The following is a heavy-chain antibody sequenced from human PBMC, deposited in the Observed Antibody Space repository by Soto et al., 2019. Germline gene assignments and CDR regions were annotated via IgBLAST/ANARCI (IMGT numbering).Heavy chain of an antibody. Sequence: QVQLQESGPGLVQPSGTLSLTCAVSGDSINNRHWWSWVRQTPGKGLEWIGETYHSGTTNYNPSLKTRVTISIDKSKNQFSMKMNSVTAADTAVYYCAREVNSSPARGPNWFDPWGQGTLVTVSS. V-gene: IGHV4-4*02. CDR3: AREVNSSPARGPNWFDP. CDR2: TYHSGTT. D-gene: IGHD6-13*01. CDR1: GDSINNRHW. J-gene: IGHJ5*02.